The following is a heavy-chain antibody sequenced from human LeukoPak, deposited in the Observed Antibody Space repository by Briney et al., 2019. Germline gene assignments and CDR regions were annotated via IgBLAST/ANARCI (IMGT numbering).Heavy chain of an antibody. Sequence: PSETLSLTCTVSGGSISSYYWSWIRQPPGKGLEWIGYIYYSGSTNYNPSLKSRVTISVDTSKNQFSLKLSSVTAADTAVYYCARVSGDFGVVTHGHKWGYFDLWGRGTLVTVSS. CDR2: IYYSGST. CDR3: ARVSGDFGVVTHGHKWGYFDL. J-gene: IGHJ2*01. D-gene: IGHD3-3*01. CDR1: GGSISSYY. V-gene: IGHV4-59*01.